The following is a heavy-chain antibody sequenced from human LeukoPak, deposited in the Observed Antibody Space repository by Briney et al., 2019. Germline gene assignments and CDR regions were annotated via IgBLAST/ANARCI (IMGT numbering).Heavy chain of an antibody. CDR1: GGSISSYY. CDR2: IYYSGST. J-gene: IGHJ4*02. CDR3: TRGVKISSSWYLPFDY. Sequence: SETLSLTCTVSGGSISSYYWSWLRQPPGKGLEWVGYIYYSGSTNYNPSLKSRVTISVDTSKNQFSLKLSSVTAADTAVYYCTRGVKISSSWYLPFDYWGQGTLVTVSS. D-gene: IGHD6-13*01. V-gene: IGHV4-59*01.